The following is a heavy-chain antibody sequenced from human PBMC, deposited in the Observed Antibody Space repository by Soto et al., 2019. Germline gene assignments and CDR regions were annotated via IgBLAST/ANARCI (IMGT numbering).Heavy chain of an antibody. CDR2: INAGNGNT. V-gene: IGHV1-3*01. CDR3: ARASAYPYYYYGMDF. CDR1: GYTFTSYA. J-gene: IGHJ6*02. Sequence: GASVKVSCKASGYTFTSYAMHWVGQAPGQRLEGMGWINAGNGNTKYSQKFQGRVTITRDTSASTAYMELSTLRSEDTAVYYCARASAYPYYYYGMDFWGQGTTVTVSS.